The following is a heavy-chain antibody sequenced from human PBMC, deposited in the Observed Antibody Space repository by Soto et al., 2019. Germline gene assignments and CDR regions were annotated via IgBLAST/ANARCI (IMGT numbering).Heavy chain of an antibody. CDR2: IYTTGST. CDR1: GASLSRGDVY. V-gene: IGHV4-30-4*01. CDR3: ARGWAGAADFDY. D-gene: IGHD1-26*01. Sequence: SETLSLTCTVSGASLSRGDVYWSWIRQSPGRGLEWIGHIYTTGSTDYNPSLKSRLTISVDTSKSQFSLKLTSVTAADTAFYYCARGWAGAADFDYWGQGTLVTVSS. J-gene: IGHJ4*02.